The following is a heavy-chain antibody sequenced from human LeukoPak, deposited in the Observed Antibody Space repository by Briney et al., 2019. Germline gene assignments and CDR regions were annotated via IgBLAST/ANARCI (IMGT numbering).Heavy chain of an antibody. D-gene: IGHD3-10*01. CDR1: GYSFANYW. J-gene: IGHJ4*02. Sequence: GESLKISCKGSGYSFANYWIGWVRQMPGKGLEWMGIIYPLNFDTRYSPSFQGQVTISADKSISTAYLQWSSLKASDTAMYYCARHRGGVRPPDYWGQGTLVTVSS. CDR3: ARHRGGVRPPDY. V-gene: IGHV5-51*01. CDR2: IYPLNFDT.